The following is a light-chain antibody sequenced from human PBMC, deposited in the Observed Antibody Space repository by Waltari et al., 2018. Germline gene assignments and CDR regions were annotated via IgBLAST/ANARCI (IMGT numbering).Light chain of an antibody. V-gene: IGLV4-69*01. CDR3: QTWGTGIRV. J-gene: IGLJ3*02. CDR2: LNSDGTH. CDR1: SGHSNYA. Sequence: QLVLTQSPSASASLGASVKLTCTLSSGHSNYAIAWHQQQPEKGPRYLMKLNSDGTHNKGDGIPDRCSGSSSGADRYLTISSLQSEDEADYYCQTWGTGIRVYGGGTKLTVL.